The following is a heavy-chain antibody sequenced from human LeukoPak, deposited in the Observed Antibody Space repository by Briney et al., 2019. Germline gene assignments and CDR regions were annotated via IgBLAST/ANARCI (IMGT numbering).Heavy chain of an antibody. J-gene: IGHJ5*02. CDR3: ARAISGYSYGS. Sequence: PSETLSLTCTVSGGSISSSSYYWGWIRQPPGKGLEWIGSIYYSGSTYYNPSLKSRVTISVDTSKNQFSLKLSSVTAADTAVYYCARAISGYSYGSWGQGTLVTVSS. V-gene: IGHV4-39*07. CDR1: GGSISSSSYY. CDR2: IYYSGST. D-gene: IGHD5-18*01.